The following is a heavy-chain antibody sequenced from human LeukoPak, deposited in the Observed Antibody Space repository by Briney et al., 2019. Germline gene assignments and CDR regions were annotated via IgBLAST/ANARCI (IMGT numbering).Heavy chain of an antibody. D-gene: IGHD3-22*01. J-gene: IGHJ4*02. Sequence: SETLSLTCTVSGASFISGSYYWSWIRQSPGRGLEWIGYISDSGSTNYNPSLKSRVTISVDTSKNQFSLMLSSVTAADTAVYYCARGYDSSAYYPFNYWGQGTLVTVSS. CDR1: GASFISGSYY. CDR3: ARGYDSSAYYPFNY. CDR2: ISDSGST. V-gene: IGHV4-61*01.